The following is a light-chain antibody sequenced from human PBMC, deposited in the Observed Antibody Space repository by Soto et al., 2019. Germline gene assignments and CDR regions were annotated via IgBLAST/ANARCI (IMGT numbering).Light chain of an antibody. Sequence: DIVLTQSPDTLSLSTGERATLSCRASQSVSSDYLVWYQQKPGLPHRLLIYGASRRATGIPDRFSGSGSGTDFILTISRLEPEYFAVYYCQHYDNTPPSVTFGPGTKVDIK. CDR3: QHYDNTPPSVT. CDR2: GAS. CDR1: QSVSSDY. V-gene: IGKV3-20*01. J-gene: IGKJ3*01.